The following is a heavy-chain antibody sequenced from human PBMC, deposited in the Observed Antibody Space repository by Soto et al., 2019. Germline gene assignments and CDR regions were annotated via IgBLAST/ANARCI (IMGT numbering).Heavy chain of an antibody. J-gene: IGHJ4*01. D-gene: IGHD1-26*01. CDR3: ARGVSAGVDY. CDR2: MEPSNGRT. CDR1: GYGFTSLD. Sequence: ASVKVSCKASGYGFTSLDITWVRPTAGQGLEWMGCMEPSNGRTGYAQKFQGRVTMNRETSINTAYMELTTLTSDDTAFYYCARGVSAGVDYWG. V-gene: IGHV1-8*01.